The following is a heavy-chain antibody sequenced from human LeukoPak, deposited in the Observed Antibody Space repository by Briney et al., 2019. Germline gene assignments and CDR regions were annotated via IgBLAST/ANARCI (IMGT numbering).Heavy chain of an antibody. CDR3: ARGSTSDWPLDH. CDR2: IDAGNGDT. D-gene: IGHD2-2*01. J-gene: IGHJ4*02. V-gene: IGHV1-3*01. CDR1: GYTFRDYA. Sequence: GASVKVSCKASGYTFRDYAMHWVRQAPGKRFEWMGWIDAGNGDTRYSQKFQGRVTITRDTSASTAYIELRSLRSEDTAMYYCARGSTSDWPLDHWGQETLVTISS.